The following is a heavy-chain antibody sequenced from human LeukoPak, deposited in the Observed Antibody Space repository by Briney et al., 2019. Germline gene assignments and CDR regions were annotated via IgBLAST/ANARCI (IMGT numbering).Heavy chain of an antibody. CDR2: IRYDGSNK. Sequence: GGSLRLSCAASGFTFSNNWMTWVRQAPGKGLEWVAFIRYDGSNKYYADSVKGRFTISRDNSKNTLYLQMNSLRAEDTAVYYCAKDPTVTSYYYYYYMDVWGKGTTVTVSS. D-gene: IGHD4-11*01. V-gene: IGHV3-30*02. J-gene: IGHJ6*03. CDR1: GFTFSNNW. CDR3: AKDPTVTSYYYYYYMDV.